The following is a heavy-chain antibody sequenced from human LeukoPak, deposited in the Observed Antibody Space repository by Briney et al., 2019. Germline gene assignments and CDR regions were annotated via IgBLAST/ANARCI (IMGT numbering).Heavy chain of an antibody. J-gene: IGHJ4*02. CDR2: FNSGSGTI. D-gene: IGHD2-21*01. Sequence: GGSLRLSCAASGFIFSSYSMNWVRQAPGKGLEWVSYFNSGSGTISYADSVKGRFTISRDDAKNSLYLQMNSLRVEDTALYYCAKDRAYGQFLWGNDYWGQGTLVTVSS. CDR1: GFIFSSYS. CDR3: AKDRAYGQFLWGNDY. V-gene: IGHV3-48*01.